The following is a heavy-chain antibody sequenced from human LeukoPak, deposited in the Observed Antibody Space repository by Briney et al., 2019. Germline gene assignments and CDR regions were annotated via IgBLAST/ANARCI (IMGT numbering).Heavy chain of an antibody. J-gene: IGHJ3*02. CDR1: GFTFTNYA. CDR3: ASLGGSYDAFDI. V-gene: IGHV3-11*01. CDR2: ISSSGSTI. D-gene: IGHD3-10*01. Sequence: GGSLRLSCAASGFTFTNYAMIWVRQAPGKGLEWVSYISSSGSTIYYADSVKGRFTISRDNAKNSLYLQMNSLRAEDTAVYYCASLGGSYDAFDIWGQGTMVTVSS.